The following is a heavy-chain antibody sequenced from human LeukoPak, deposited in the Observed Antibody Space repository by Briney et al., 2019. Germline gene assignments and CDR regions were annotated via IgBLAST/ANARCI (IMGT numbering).Heavy chain of an antibody. Sequence: GGSLRLSCTASGFTFSSYEMNWVRQAPGKGLEWVAYITSSASTMYYAGSVKGRFTISRDNAANSLYLQMNSLRAEDTAVYYCAREAYDSSLYWGQGTLVTVS. J-gene: IGHJ4*02. V-gene: IGHV3-48*03. CDR3: AREAYDSSLY. D-gene: IGHD3-22*01. CDR2: ITSSASTM. CDR1: GFTFSSYE.